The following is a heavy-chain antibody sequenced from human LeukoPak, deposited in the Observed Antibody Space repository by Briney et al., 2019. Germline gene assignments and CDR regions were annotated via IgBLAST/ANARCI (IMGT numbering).Heavy chain of an antibody. D-gene: IGHD3-22*01. CDR1: GFIFSDYY. CDR2: VSYNGGRK. V-gene: IGHV3-30*03. CDR3: ARQEARGYYYEGLDY. Sequence: GGSLRLSCAASGFIFSDYYMSWIRQAPGKGLEWVALVSYNGGRKDYAESVKGRFTIDRDNSKNTVYLQMNSLRPDDTAMYFCARQEARGYYYEGLDYWGQGNLVTVSS. J-gene: IGHJ4*02.